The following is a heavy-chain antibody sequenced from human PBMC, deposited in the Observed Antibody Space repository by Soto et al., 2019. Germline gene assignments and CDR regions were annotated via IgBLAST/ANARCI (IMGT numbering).Heavy chain of an antibody. V-gene: IGHV3-23*01. J-gene: IGHJ4*02. Sequence: GGSLRLSCAASGFTFSTYTMNWVRQAPGKGLEWVSGISGSGGTTYYADSVKGRFTISRDNSKNTLYLQMNSLRAEDTAVYYCAKTNDYSTKFDYWGQGTLVTVSS. CDR3: AKTNDYSTKFDY. CDR1: GFTFSTYT. CDR2: ISGSGGTT. D-gene: IGHD4-4*01.